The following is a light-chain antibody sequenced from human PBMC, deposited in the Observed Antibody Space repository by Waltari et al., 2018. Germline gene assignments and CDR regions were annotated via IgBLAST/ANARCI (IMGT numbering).Light chain of an antibody. CDR1: QSITSW. CDR2: KAS. CDR3: QQYSNYPWT. J-gene: IGKJ1*01. V-gene: IGKV1-5*03. Sequence: DIQMTQSPSSLSASVGDRVTITCRASQSITSWLAWYQHKPGKAPKLLIYKASSLESGVPSRFSGSGSGTEFTLTISSLQPDDFATYYCQQYSNYPWTFGQGTKVEI.